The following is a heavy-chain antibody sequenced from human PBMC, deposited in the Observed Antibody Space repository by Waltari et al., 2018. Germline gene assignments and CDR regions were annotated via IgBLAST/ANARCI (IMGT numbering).Heavy chain of an antibody. CDR3: ARGGLYGQQLLESAFEI. V-gene: IGHV1-69*05. CDR1: GGSFSTHA. J-gene: IGHJ3*02. D-gene: IGHD6-13*01. Sequence: QVQLVQSGAELKKPGSSVQVSCKVSGGSFSTHAITRVRQAPGQGLEWMGGIIPMFGTANYAQKIQDRVTINTDESMTTAYMHLSSLTSDDTAVYYCARGGLYGQQLLESAFEIWGQGTKVTVSS. CDR2: IIPMFGTA.